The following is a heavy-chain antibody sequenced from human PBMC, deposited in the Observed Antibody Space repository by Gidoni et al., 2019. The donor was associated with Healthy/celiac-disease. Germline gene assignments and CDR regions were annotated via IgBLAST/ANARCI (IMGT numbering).Heavy chain of an antibody. J-gene: IGHJ2*01. CDR3: ARDSGVEMARSWYFDL. CDR2: IWYDGSNK. CDR1: GFTFSSYG. Sequence: QVQLVESGGGVVQPGRSLRLSCAASGFTFSSYGMHWVRQAPGKGLEWVAVIWYDGSNKYYADSVKGRFTISRDNSKNTLYLQMNSLRAEDTAVYYCARDSGVEMARSWYFDLWGRGTLVTVSS. V-gene: IGHV3-33*01. D-gene: IGHD6-25*01.